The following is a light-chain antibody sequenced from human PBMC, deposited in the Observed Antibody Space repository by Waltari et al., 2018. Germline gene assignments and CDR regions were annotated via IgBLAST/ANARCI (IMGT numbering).Light chain of an antibody. CDR2: EVF. Sequence: QSALTQPPSASGSPGQSVTISCTGTSSDIGGSNYVSWYQQHPGKAPKPKIYEVFKRPSGVPDRFSGSKSGNTASLTVSGLQAEDEADFYCSSYSGTNNPVVFGGGTRLTVL. V-gene: IGLV2-8*01. CDR3: SSYSGTNNPVV. J-gene: IGLJ2*01. CDR1: SSDIGGSNY.